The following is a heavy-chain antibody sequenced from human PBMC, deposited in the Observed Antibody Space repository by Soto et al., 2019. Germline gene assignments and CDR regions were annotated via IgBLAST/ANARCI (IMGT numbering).Heavy chain of an antibody. CDR3: ARAIEFHTAMVINPPWFDP. CDR2: IWYDGSNK. CDR1: GFTFSSYG. V-gene: IGHV3-33*01. D-gene: IGHD5-18*01. J-gene: IGHJ5*02. Sequence: GGSLRLSCAASGFTFSSYGMHWVRQAPGKGLEWVAVIWYDGSNKYYADSVKGRFTISRDNSKNTLYLQMNSLRAEDTAVYYCARAIEFHTAMVINPPWFDPWGQGTLVTVSS.